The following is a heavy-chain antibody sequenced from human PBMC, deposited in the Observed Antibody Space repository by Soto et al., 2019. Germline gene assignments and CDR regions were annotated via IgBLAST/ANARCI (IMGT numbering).Heavy chain of an antibody. J-gene: IGHJ6*02. CDR1: GGSISSSSYY. CDR2: IYYSGST. Sequence: SETLSLTCTVSGGSISSSSYYWGWIRQPPGKGLEWIGSIYYSGSTYYNPSLKSRVTISVDTSKNQFSLKLSSVTAADTAVYYCARDPPATRHGMDVWGQGTTVTVS. CDR3: ARDPPATRHGMDV. V-gene: IGHV4-39*02.